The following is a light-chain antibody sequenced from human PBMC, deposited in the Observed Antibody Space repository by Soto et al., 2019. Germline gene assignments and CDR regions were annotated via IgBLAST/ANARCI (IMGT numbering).Light chain of an antibody. V-gene: IGLV2-14*01. CDR2: AVS. J-gene: IGLJ3*02. Sequence: QSALTQPASVSGSPGQSITISCTGTSSDVGGYNYVSWYQQHPGKAPKLMIYAVSNRPSGVSNRLSGSKSGNTASLTISGLQAEDEADDYCSSYTSSSTWVFGGGTKLTVL. CDR1: SSDVGGYNY. CDR3: SSYTSSSTWV.